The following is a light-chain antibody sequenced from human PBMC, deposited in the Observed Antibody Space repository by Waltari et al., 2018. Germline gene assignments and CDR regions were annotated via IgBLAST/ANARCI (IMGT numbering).Light chain of an antibody. V-gene: IGLV2-11*01. Sequence: QSALTQPRSVSGSPGQSVTISCTGTGSDVGRYNYVSWYQQYPGKAPKLMISDVYERPSGVPDRFAGSKSGNTASLTISGLQAEEEAVYYCCSYAGDYTLVFGGGTEVTVL. J-gene: IGLJ2*01. CDR2: DVY. CDR1: GSDVGRYNY. CDR3: CSYAGDYTLV.